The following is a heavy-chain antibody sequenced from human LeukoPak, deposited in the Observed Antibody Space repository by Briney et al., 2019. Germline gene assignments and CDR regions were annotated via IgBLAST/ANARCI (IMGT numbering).Heavy chain of an antibody. CDR1: GGSFSGYY. V-gene: IGHV4-34*01. CDR3: ARTRSRYNSGYAPNYGMDV. CDR2: INHSGST. Sequence: SETPSLTCAVYGGSFSGYYWSWIRQPPGKGLEWIGGINHSGSTNYNPSLKSRVTISVDTSKNQFSLKLSSVTAADTAVYYCARTRSRYNSGYAPNYGMDVWGQGTTVTVSS. J-gene: IGHJ6*02. D-gene: IGHD5-12*01.